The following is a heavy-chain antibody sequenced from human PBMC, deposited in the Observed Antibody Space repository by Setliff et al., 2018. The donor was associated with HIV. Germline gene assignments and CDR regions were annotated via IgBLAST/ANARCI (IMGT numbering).Heavy chain of an antibody. Sequence: SETLSLTCAVYGGSFSGYYWSWIRQPPGKGLEWIGEINDNGSTNYNPSLKSRVTISVDTSKNQFSLKLSSVTAADTAVYYCATCRHRPSNWFDPWGQGILVTVSS. CDR2: INDNGST. V-gene: IGHV4-34*01. CDR3: ATCRHRPSNWFDP. J-gene: IGHJ5*02. CDR1: GGSFSGYY.